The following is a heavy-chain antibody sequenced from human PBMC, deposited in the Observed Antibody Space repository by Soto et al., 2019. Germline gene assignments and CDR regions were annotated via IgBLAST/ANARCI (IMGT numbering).Heavy chain of an antibody. Sequence: QVQLVESGGGVVQPGRSLRLSCAASGFTFSSYGMHWVRQAPGKGLEWVAVIWYDGSNKYYADSVKGRFTISRDNSKNTLYLQMNSLRAEDTAVYYCARDQAYSSGWYGWYFDLWGRGTLVTVSS. CDR2: IWYDGSNK. CDR1: GFTFSSYG. D-gene: IGHD6-19*01. J-gene: IGHJ2*01. CDR3: ARDQAYSSGWYGWYFDL. V-gene: IGHV3-33*01.